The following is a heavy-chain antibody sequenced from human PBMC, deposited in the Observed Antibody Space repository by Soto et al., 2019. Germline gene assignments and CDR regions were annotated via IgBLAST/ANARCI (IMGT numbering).Heavy chain of an antibody. CDR2: IYHSGST. V-gene: IGHV4-4*02. CDR3: ASKFGELLADAFDI. Sequence: PSETLSLTCAVSGGSISSRKWWGWVRQPPGKGLEWIGEIYHSGSTNYNPSLKSRVTISVDKSKNQFSLKLSSVTAADTAVYYCASKFGELLADAFDIWGQGTMVTVSS. D-gene: IGHD3-10*01. J-gene: IGHJ3*02. CDR1: GGSISSRKW.